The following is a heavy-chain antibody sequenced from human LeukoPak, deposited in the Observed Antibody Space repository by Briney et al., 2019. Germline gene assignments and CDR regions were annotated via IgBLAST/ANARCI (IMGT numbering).Heavy chain of an antibody. CDR1: GGSISNYY. CDR3: AREGTSGDFDY. D-gene: IGHD2-2*01. Sequence: SETLSLTCTVSGGSISNYYWSWIRQPPGKGLEWIGYVYYSGSTNYNPSLKSRVTISVDTSKNQFSLKLNSVTAADTAVYYCAREGTSGDFDYWGQGTLVTVSS. V-gene: IGHV4-59*01. CDR2: VYYSGST. J-gene: IGHJ4*02.